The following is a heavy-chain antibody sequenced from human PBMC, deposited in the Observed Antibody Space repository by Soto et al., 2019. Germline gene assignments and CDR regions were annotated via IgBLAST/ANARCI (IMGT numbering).Heavy chain of an antibody. J-gene: IGHJ4*02. CDR3: ARLTAGTAFDY. CDR1: GYRFTSYG. Sequence: VESLKISCRGSGYRFTSYGGGWVRQMPGKGLEWMGIIYPGDSDTRYSPSFQGQVTISADKSISTAYLQWSSLKASDTAMYYCARLTAGTAFDYWGQGTLVTVSS. D-gene: IGHD1-1*01. V-gene: IGHV5-51*01. CDR2: IYPGDSDT.